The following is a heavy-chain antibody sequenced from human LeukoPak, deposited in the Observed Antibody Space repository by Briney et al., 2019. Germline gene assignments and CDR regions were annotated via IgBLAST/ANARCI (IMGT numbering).Heavy chain of an antibody. D-gene: IGHD6-13*01. V-gene: IGHV3-30-3*01. CDR3: ARQSQQLVSFDY. Sequence: QAGGSLRLSCAASGFTFSSYAMHWVRQAPGKGLEWVAAISYDGSNKYYADSVKGRFTISRDNSKNTLYLQMNSLIAEDTAVYYCARQSQQLVSFDYWGQGTLVTVSS. J-gene: IGHJ4*02. CDR2: ISYDGSNK. CDR1: GFTFSSYA.